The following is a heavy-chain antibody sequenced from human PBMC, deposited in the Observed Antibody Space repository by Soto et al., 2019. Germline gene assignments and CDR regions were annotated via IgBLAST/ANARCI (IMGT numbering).Heavy chain of an antibody. V-gene: IGHV3-21*01. J-gene: IGHJ5*01. Sequence: HWGSPRLCCAACGFTVCSYGMHGVRQDPGMGLEWVSSINSDSSYIYYADSVKGRFTISRDNAKNSLYLQMDNLRAEDTAMYYCARKPYTSDWRTLYNWFDSWGLGTLVTVSS. CDR3: ARKPYTSDWRTLYNWFDS. CDR1: GFTVCSYG. CDR2: INSDSSYI. D-gene: IGHD6-19*01.